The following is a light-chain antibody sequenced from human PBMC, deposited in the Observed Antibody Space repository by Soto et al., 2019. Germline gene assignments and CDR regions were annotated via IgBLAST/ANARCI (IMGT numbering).Light chain of an antibody. CDR1: QSISSW. CDR3: RQYNSYSIT. CDR2: DAS. J-gene: IGKJ5*01. Sequence: GDRVTITCRASQSISSWLAWYQQKPGKAPKLLIYDASSLESGVPSRFSGSGSGTEFTLTISSLQPDDFATYYCRQYNSYSITFGQGTRLEIK. V-gene: IGKV1-5*01.